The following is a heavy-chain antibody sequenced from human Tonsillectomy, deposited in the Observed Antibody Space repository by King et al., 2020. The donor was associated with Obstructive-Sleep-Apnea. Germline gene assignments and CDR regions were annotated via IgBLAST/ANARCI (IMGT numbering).Heavy chain of an antibody. CDR1: GGSFGAYY. CDR2: IYYTGNT. Sequence: QLQESGPRLVKPWETPSLTCTVSGGSFGAYYWSWIRQPPGRGLEWIGNIYYTGNTNYNPSLKSRITMSVDTSKKQFSLKLRSVTTADTAVYFCAGDYGDYKVDYWGQGSLVTVSS. V-gene: IGHV4-59*01. J-gene: IGHJ4*01. CDR3: AGDYGDYKVDY. D-gene: IGHD4-17*01.